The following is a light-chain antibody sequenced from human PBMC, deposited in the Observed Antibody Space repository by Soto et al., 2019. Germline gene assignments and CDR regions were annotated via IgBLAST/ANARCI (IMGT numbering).Light chain of an antibody. CDR2: GAS. J-gene: IGKJ4*01. CDR1: QTVSSRF. V-gene: IGKV3-20*01. CDR3: QQSYSTPGALT. Sequence: EIVLTQSPDTLSLSPGERATLSCRASQTVSSRFLAWYQQKPGQAPRLLIYGASNRATGIPDRFSGSGSGTDFTLTISRLEPEDFGTYFCQQSYSTPGALTFGGGTRVDIK.